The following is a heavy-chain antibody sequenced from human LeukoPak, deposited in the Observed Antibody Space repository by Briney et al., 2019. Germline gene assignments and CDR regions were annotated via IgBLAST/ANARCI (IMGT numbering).Heavy chain of an antibody. J-gene: IGHJ6*03. D-gene: IGHD5-18*01. Sequence: SGTLSLTCAVSGGSISSNSYYWGWLRQPPGKGREWLGSIYYSGSTYYNPSLKSRVTISVDTSKNQFSLKLSSVTAADTAVYYCARGRRRTGGYRQTGYYYYMDVWGKGTTVTVSS. CDR2: IYYSGST. CDR3: ARGRRRTGGYRQTGYYYYMDV. CDR1: GGSISSNSYY. V-gene: IGHV4-39*01.